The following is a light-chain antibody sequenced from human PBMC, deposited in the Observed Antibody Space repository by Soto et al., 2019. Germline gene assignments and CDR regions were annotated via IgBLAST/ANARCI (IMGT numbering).Light chain of an antibody. J-gene: IGLJ2*01. CDR1: SSDVGSYNL. CDR2: EGS. V-gene: IGLV2-23*01. CDR3: CSYAGSDLV. Sequence: QSALTQPASVSGSPGQSITISCTGTSSDVGSYNLVSWYQQHPGKAPKLMIYEGSKRPSGVSNRFSGSKSGNTASLTISGLQAEDEADYYCCSYAGSDLVFGGGTKLTVL.